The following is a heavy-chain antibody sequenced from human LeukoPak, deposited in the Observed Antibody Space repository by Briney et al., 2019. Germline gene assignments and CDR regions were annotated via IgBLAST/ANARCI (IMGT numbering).Heavy chain of an antibody. V-gene: IGHV1-18*01. D-gene: IGHD5-12*01. CDR1: GYTFISYG. Sequence: ASVKVSCNASGYTFISYGISWVRQAPGQGLEWMGWISAYNGNTNYAQKLQGGVTMTTDTSTSTAYMELRSLRSDDTAVYYCAGNRGYSGYDPFDYWGQGTLVTVSS. CDR2: ISAYNGNT. CDR3: AGNRGYSGYDPFDY. J-gene: IGHJ4*02.